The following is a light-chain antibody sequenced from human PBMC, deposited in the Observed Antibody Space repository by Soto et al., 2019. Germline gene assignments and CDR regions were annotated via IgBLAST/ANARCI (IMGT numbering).Light chain of an antibody. CDR3: QEYGSSPWA. V-gene: IGKV3-20*01. CDR2: GAS. Sequence: EIVLTKSPGTLSLSPGERGTLSCRASQSVSSSHLAWYQQKPGQAPRLLIYGASSRATGTPDRFSGGGSGADFSASISRLEPEDFAVYYCQEYGSSPWAFGQGTKVDVK. CDR1: QSVSSSH. J-gene: IGKJ1*01.